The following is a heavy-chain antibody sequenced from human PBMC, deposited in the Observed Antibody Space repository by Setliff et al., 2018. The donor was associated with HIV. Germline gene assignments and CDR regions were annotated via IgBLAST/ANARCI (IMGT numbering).Heavy chain of an antibody. CDR2: ISGSGGVM. J-gene: IGHJ6*03. CDR1: GFAFRDAW. V-gene: IGHV3-11*01. Sequence: PGGSLRLSCAASGFAFRDAWLNWVRQAPGKGLEWVSFISGSGGVMAYADSVKGRFTISRDNAKNSMYLQMNSLRVEDTATYYCARARGSVGYYGSGTMYHMDVWGKGTTVTVSS. D-gene: IGHD3-10*01. CDR3: ARARGSVGYYGSGTMYHMDV.